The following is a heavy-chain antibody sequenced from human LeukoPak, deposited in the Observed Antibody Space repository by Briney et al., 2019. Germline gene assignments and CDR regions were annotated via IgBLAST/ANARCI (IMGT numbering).Heavy chain of an antibody. CDR3: AREETRITMLRGVTYFEY. V-gene: IGHV3-20*04. J-gene: IGHJ4*02. CDR2: ISWNGGST. Sequence: PAGGSLRLSCAASGFTFDDYGMSWVRQAPGKGLEWVSFISWNGGSTGYADSVKGRFTISRDNAKNSLYLQMSSLRAEDTALYYCAREETRITMLRGVTYFEYWGQGTLVTVSS. D-gene: IGHD3-10*01. CDR1: GFTFDDYG.